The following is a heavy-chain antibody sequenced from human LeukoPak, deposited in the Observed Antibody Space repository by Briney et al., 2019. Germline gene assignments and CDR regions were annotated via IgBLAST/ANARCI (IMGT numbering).Heavy chain of an antibody. CDR2: ISYDGSNE. CDR1: GFTFSSYA. V-gene: IGHV3-30-3*01. CDR3: AKDRPPWIYSTSRTVYDCFDP. J-gene: IGHJ5*02. Sequence: GGSLRLSCAASGFTFSSYAMHWVRQAPGKGLECVAVISYDGSNEYYADSVKGRFTISRDNSKNTLYLQMNSLRPEDTAVYYCAKDRPPWIYSTSRTVYDCFDPWGQGTLVTVSS. D-gene: IGHD6-6*01.